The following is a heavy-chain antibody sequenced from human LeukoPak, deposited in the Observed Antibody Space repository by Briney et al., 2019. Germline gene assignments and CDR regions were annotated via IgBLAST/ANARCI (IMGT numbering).Heavy chain of an antibody. D-gene: IGHD2-2*01. Sequence: GRSLRLSCAASGFTFSSYAMHWVRQAPGKGLEWVAVISYGGSNKYYADPVKGRFTISRDNSKNTLYLQMNSLRAEDTAVYYCARGPLQLGYCSSTSCYLPIDYWGQGTLVTVSS. J-gene: IGHJ4*02. V-gene: IGHV3-30-3*01. CDR1: GFTFSSYA. CDR3: ARGPLQLGYCSSTSCYLPIDY. CDR2: ISYGGSNK.